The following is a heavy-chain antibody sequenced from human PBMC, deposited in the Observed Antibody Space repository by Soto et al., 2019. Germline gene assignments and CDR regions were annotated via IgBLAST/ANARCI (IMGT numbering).Heavy chain of an antibody. CDR2: IYPGDSDT. CDR1: GYSFSSYW. CDR3: ARTASGGWYTAFAI. D-gene: IGHD6-19*01. J-gene: IGHJ3*02. V-gene: IGHV5-51*01. Sequence: PGESLKISCKGSGYSFSSYWLGWVRQMPGKGLEWMGIIYPGDSDTRYSPSFQGQVTISVDKSISTAYLQWSGLKASDTAMYYCARTASGGWYTAFAIWGQGTLVTVSS.